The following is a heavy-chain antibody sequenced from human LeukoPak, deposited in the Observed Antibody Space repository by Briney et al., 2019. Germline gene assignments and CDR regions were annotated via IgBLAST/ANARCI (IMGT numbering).Heavy chain of an antibody. CDR3: ARDGPTIQLLGSRDYYYGMDV. CDR1: GFTFDNYV. D-gene: IGHD5-18*01. Sequence: GGSLRLSCAASGFTFDNYVMTWVRQAPGKGLEWVSAISGSGGSTYYADSVKGRFTISRDNSKNTLYLQMNSLRAEDTAVYYCARDGPTIQLLGSRDYYYGMDVWGQGTTVTVSS. J-gene: IGHJ6*02. V-gene: IGHV3-23*01. CDR2: ISGSGGST.